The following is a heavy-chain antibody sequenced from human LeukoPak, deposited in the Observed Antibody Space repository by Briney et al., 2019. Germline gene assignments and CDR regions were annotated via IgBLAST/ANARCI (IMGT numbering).Heavy chain of an antibody. D-gene: IGHD1-1*01. Sequence: PGGSLRLSCGASGFTFSNYAMNWVRQAPGKGPEWVSGITSDDKTYYANSVKGRFTISRDNSKNSLYLQISSLRAEDTAIYYCANGAGSHSERYWGQGTLVTVSS. V-gene: IGHV3-23*05. CDR3: ANGAGSHSERY. CDR2: ITSDDKT. CDR1: GFTFSNYA. J-gene: IGHJ4*02.